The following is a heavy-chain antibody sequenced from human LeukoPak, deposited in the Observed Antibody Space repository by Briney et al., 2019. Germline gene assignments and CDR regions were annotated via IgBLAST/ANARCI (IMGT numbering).Heavy chain of an antibody. D-gene: IGHD1-26*01. J-gene: IGHJ4*02. CDR2: INPSGGST. CDR1: GYTFTSYY. Sequence: ASVKVSCKASGYTFTSYYMHWVRQAPGQGLEWMGIINPSGGSTSYAQKFQGRVTMTRDTSTSTVYMELSSLRSDDTALYYCASGNSGSYGLDYWGQGTLVTVSS. CDR3: ASGNSGSYGLDY. V-gene: IGHV1-46*01.